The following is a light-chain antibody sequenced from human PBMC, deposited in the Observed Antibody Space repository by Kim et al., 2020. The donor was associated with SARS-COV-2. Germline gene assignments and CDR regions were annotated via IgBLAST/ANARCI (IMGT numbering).Light chain of an antibody. CDR2: VGTGGIVG. V-gene: IGLV9-49*01. CDR3: GADHGSGSNFVV. Sequence: ELTQPPSASASLGASVTPTCTLSSGYSNYKVDWYQQRPGKGPRFVMRVGTGGIVGSKGDGIPDRFSVLGSGLNRYLTIKNIQEEDESDYHCGADHGSGSNFVVFGGGTQLTVL. CDR1: SGYSNYK. J-gene: IGLJ7*01.